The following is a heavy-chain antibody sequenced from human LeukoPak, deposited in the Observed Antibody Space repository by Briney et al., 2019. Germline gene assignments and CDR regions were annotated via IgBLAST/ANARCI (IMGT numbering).Heavy chain of an antibody. Sequence: GGSLRLSCAASGFTVSSNYMSWVPQAPGKGLGWVSVIYSGGSTYYADSVKGRFTISRDNSKNTLYLQMNSLRAEDTAVYYCARDRSPSAAGYYYGMDVWGQGTTVTVSS. CDR2: IYSGGST. D-gene: IGHD6-13*01. CDR3: ARDRSPSAAGYYYGMDV. J-gene: IGHJ6*02. V-gene: IGHV3-66*01. CDR1: GFTVSSNY.